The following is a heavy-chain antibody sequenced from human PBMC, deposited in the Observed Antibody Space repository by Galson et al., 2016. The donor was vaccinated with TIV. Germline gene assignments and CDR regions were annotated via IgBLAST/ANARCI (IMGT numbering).Heavy chain of an antibody. Sequence: SVKVSCKASGYPLIGYFMHWVRQAPGQGLEWMGWIDPNSGGTEYAQKFQGRITMTRDKSTGTAYMELNRLRSDDTALYFCARSERGSYTGFDYWGRGTLVTVSS. D-gene: IGHD1-26*01. CDR2: IDPNSGGT. CDR3: ARSERGSYTGFDY. CDR1: GYPLIGYF. J-gene: IGHJ4*02. V-gene: IGHV1-2*02.